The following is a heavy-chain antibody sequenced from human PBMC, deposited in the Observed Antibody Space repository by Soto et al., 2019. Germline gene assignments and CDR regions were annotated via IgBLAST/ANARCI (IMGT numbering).Heavy chain of an antibody. CDR2: IIPLLKTV. CDR1: GGTFASYS. J-gene: IGHJ6*02. CDR3: ARDPVDLFGYMDV. D-gene: IGHD6-25*01. Sequence: QEELVQSGAEVKKPGSSVNVSCKASGGTFASYSITWVRQAPGQRLEWMGAIIPLLKTVNYAQKFQGRVTITVDRSTSTVYMALSRLGSDDTAVYYCARDPVDLFGYMDVWGHGTTVTVS. V-gene: IGHV1-69*06.